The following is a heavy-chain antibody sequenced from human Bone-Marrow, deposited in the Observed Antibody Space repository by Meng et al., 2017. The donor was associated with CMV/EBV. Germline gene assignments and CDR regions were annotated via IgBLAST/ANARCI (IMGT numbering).Heavy chain of an antibody. V-gene: IGHV3-49*04. CDR2: IRSKAYGGTT. D-gene: IGHD3-3*01. Sequence: GESLKISCTASGFTFGDYARSWVRQAPGKGLEWVGFIRSKAYGGTTEYAASVKGRFTISRDDSKSIAYLQMNSLKTEDTAVYYCVREMWSNDVWGRGTMVTV. CDR1: GFTFGDYA. CDR3: VREMWSNDV. J-gene: IGHJ3*01.